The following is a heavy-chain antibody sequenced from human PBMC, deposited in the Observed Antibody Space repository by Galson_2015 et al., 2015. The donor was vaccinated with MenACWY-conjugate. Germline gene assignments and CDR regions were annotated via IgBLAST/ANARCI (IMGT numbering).Heavy chain of an antibody. V-gene: IGHV3-23*01. CDR2: ISGSGGGT. D-gene: IGHD4-17*01. CDR3: AKDVNFGDFGDFDY. CDR1: GFTITNYA. J-gene: IGHJ4*02. Sequence: SLRLSCAASGFTITNYAMNWVRQTPGKGLEWVSTISGSGGGTYYADSVKGRFTISRDKSKNTLILQMNTLRAEDTAVYYCAKDVNFGDFGDFDYWGQGTLVTVSS.